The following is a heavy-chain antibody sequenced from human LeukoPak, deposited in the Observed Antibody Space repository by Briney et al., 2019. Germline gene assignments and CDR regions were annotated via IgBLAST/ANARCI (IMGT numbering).Heavy chain of an antibody. V-gene: IGHV3-48*03. J-gene: IGHJ4*02. CDR1: GFTFSSYE. CDR3: ARVSTAVSLAIDY. D-gene: IGHD6-13*01. CDR2: ISGSGSTT. Sequence: PGGSLRLSCAASGFTFSSYEINWVRQAPGKGLEWVSYISGSGSTTYYADSVKGRFTISRDNAKNSLYLHMNSLRAEDTAVYYCARVSTAVSLAIDYWGQGTLVTVST.